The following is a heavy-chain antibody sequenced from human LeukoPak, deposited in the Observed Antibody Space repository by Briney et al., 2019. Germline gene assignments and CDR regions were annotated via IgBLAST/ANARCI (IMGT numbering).Heavy chain of an antibody. CDR3: ARGWGPYGGLFDY. V-gene: IGHV4-34*01. D-gene: IGHD3-16*01. CDR2: INHSGST. J-gene: IGHJ4*02. CDR1: GGSFSGYY. Sequence: SETLSLTCAVYGGSFSGYYWSWIRQPPGKGPEWIGEINHSGSTNYNPSLKSRVTISVDTSKNQFSLKLSSVTAADTAVYYCARGWGPYGGLFDYWGQGTLVTVSS.